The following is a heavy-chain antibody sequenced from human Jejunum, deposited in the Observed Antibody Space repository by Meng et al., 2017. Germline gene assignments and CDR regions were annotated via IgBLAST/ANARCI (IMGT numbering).Heavy chain of an antibody. CDR2: IGVDGTTT. D-gene: IGHD2-15*01. CDR3: AKGASASCSGASCYPLDY. V-gene: IGHV3-23*01. Sequence: LESGGDLVQPGGSLRLSCAASGFTFSNFAMSWVRQAPGKGLEWVSVIGVDGTTTYYTDSVKGRFTISRDNSKNTLYLQVHSLRAEDTAIYYCAKGASASCSGASCYPLDYWGQGALVTVSS. CDR1: GFTFSNFA. J-gene: IGHJ4*02.